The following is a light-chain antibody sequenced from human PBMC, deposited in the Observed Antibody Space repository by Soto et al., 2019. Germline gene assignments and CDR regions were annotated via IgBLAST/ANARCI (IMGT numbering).Light chain of an antibody. CDR2: DAS. Sequence: EIVLTQSPATLSLSPGERATLSCRASRSDTTYFAWYQQKPGQAPRLLIYDASSRATGVPARFSGSGSGTDFTLTISSLEPEDSAVYYCQERNNWPPTWTFGQGTKVEIK. J-gene: IGKJ1*01. V-gene: IGKV3-11*01. CDR3: QERNNWPPTWT. CDR1: RSDTTY.